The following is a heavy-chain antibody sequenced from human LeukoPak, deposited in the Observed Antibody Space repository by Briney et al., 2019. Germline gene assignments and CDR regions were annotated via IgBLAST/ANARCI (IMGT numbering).Heavy chain of an antibody. CDR3: ARAYRAVAGPFDP. V-gene: IGHV1-46*01. D-gene: IGHD6-19*01. Sequence: GASVKVSCKASGYTFTSYYMHWVRQAPEQGLEWMGIINPSGGSTSYAQKFQGRVTMTRDTSTSTVYMELSSLRSEDTAVYYCARAYRAVAGPFDPWGQGTLVTVSS. CDR2: INPSGGST. CDR1: GYTFTSYY. J-gene: IGHJ5*02.